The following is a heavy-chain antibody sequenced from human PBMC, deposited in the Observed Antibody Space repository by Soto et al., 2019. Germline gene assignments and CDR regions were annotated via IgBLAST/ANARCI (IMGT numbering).Heavy chain of an antibody. CDR1: GGTFSSYA. J-gene: IGHJ4*02. CDR2: IIPIFGTA. V-gene: IGHV1-69*13. CDR3: ARDLPGYSYGIDY. D-gene: IGHD5-18*01. Sequence: GASVKVSCKASGGTFSSYAISWVRQAPGQGLEWMGGIIPIFGTANYAQKFQGRVTITADESTSTAYMELSSLRSEDTAVYYCARDLPGYSYGIDYWGQGTLVTVSS.